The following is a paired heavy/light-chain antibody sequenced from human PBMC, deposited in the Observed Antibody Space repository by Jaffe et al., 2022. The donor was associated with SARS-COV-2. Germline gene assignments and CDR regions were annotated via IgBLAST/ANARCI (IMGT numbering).Heavy chain of an antibody. CDR2: ISSSGNTI. J-gene: IGHJ6*03. Sequence: QVHLVESGGGLVKPGGSLRLSCAASGFTFSDYYMSWIRQAPGKGLEWVSYISSSGNTIYYADSMKGRFTISRDNAKNSLYLQMNSLRAEDTAVYYCAKAASVTPNNMKYYYYYYMDVWGKGTTVTVSS. D-gene: IGHD4-17*01. V-gene: IGHV3-11*01. CDR3: AKAASVTPNNMKYYYYYYMDV. CDR1: GFTFSDYY.
Light chain of an antibody. J-gene: IGKJ4*01. V-gene: IGKV3-11*01. CDR1: QSVSSY. CDR3: QQRTSWPPALT. CDR2: DAS. Sequence: EIVLTQSPATLSLSPGERATLSCRASQSVSSYLAWYQQKPGQAPRLLIYDASNRATGIPARFSGSGSGTDFTLTISSLEPEDFAVYYCQQRTSWPPALTFGGGTKVEIK.